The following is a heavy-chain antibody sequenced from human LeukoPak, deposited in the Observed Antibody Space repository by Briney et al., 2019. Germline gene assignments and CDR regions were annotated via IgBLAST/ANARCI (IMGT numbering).Heavy chain of an antibody. CDR1: GFTFNTYS. J-gene: IGHJ4*02. CDR2: ISGSSSYI. CDR3: ARGPPGDY. V-gene: IGHV3-21*01. Sequence: GGSLRLSCAASGFTFNTYSMNWVRQAPGKGLEWVSSISGSSSYIYYTDSVKGRFTISRDNAKNSLYLQMNSLRAEDTAVYYCARGPPGDYWGQGTLVTVSS. D-gene: IGHD3-10*01.